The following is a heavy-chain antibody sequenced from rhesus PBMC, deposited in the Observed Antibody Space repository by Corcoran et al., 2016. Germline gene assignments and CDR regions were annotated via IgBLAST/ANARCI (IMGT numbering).Heavy chain of an antibody. CDR1: GYSISSGYG. CDR2: ISYSGST. Sequence: QLQLQESGPGLVKPSETLSLTCAVSGYSISSGYGWSWLRQPPGKGLEWIGYISYSGSTSYNPSLKSRVTISRDTSKNQFSLKLSSVTAADTAVYYCARVGTTPNFDYWGQGVLVTVSS. V-gene: IGHV4-122*02. J-gene: IGHJ4*01. CDR3: ARVGTTPNFDY. D-gene: IGHD1-14*01.